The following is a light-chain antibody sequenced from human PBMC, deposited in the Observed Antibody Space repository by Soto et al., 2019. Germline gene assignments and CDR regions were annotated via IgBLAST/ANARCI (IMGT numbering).Light chain of an antibody. CDR2: GAS. CDR3: QQDGSSPPFT. Sequence: EIVLTQSPGTLSLSPGERATLSCRASQSVSSSYLAWYQQKPGQAPRLLIYGASSRATGIPDWFSGSGSGTDFTLTISRLELEDFAVYYCQQDGSSPPFTFGPGTKVDIK. J-gene: IGKJ3*01. CDR1: QSVSSSY. V-gene: IGKV3-20*01.